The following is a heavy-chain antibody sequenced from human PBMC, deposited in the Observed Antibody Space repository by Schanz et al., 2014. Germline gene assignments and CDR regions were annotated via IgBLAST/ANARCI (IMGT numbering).Heavy chain of an antibody. CDR3: AKEKEDAAPDGSCFDY. Sequence: DLEESGGGVVQPGRSLRLSCAASGFTFSTYWMHWVRQAPGKGLVWVSHINSDGTTTTYADSVKGRFTISRDNAENTLYLQMNSLRAEDTAVYYCAKEKEDAAPDGSCFDYWGQGTLVTVSS. J-gene: IGHJ4*02. CDR1: GFTFSTYW. CDR2: INSDGTTT. D-gene: IGHD6-13*01. V-gene: IGHV3-74*01.